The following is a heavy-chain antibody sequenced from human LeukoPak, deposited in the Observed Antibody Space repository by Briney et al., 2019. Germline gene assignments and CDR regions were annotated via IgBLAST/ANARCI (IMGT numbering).Heavy chain of an antibody. D-gene: IGHD2-2*01. Sequence: GGSLRLSCAASGFTFSSYGMSWVRQAPGKGLEWVSAISGSGGSTYYADSVKGRFTISRDNSKNTLYLQMNSLRAEDTAVYYCAKVKSSTSRYMDVWGKGTTVTVSS. V-gene: IGHV3-23*01. CDR3: AKVKSSTSRYMDV. CDR1: GFTFSSYG. J-gene: IGHJ6*03. CDR2: ISGSGGST.